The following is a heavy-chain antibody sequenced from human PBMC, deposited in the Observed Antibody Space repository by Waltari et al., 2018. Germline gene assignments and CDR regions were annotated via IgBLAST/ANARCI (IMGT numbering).Heavy chain of an antibody. D-gene: IGHD3-10*01. CDR2: ISVFNGHT. Sequence: QVQLVQSGNEVKKPGASVKVSCKASGYTFTSYGISWVRQAPGQGLEWMGWISVFNGHTNYAQRLQGRVSMTADTSTSTAYMELRSLRSDDTAVYYCATAYYDSPGTAGEMDVWGQGTTVTVSS. V-gene: IGHV1-18*01. CDR3: ATAYYDSPGTAGEMDV. CDR1: GYTFTSYG. J-gene: IGHJ6*02.